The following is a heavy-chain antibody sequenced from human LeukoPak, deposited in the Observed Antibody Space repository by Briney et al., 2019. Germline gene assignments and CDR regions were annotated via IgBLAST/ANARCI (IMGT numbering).Heavy chain of an antibody. V-gene: IGHV4-34*01. CDR2: INHSGST. CDR1: GGSFSGYY. D-gene: IGHD3-10*01. Sequence: SETLSLTCAVYGGSFSGYYWSWIRQPPGKGLEWIGEINHSGSTNYNPSLKSRVTISVDTSKNQFSLKLSSVTATDTAVYYCARAHGSAFDIWGRGTMVTVSS. CDR3: ARAHGSAFDI. J-gene: IGHJ3*02.